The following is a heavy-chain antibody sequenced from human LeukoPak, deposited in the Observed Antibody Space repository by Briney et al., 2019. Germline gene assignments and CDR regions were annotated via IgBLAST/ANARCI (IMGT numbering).Heavy chain of an antibody. Sequence: GGSLRLSCAASAFTFSSYAMSWARQAPGKGLEWVSGISGSGGRTYYAGSVRGRFTISRDNSKNRLYLQMNSLRAEDTALYYCAKRDYYDSNGYFFPYYFDNWGQGTLVAVSS. CDR3: AKRDYYDSNGYFFPYYFDN. CDR1: AFTFSSYA. V-gene: IGHV3-23*01. CDR2: ISGSGGRT. J-gene: IGHJ4*02. D-gene: IGHD3-22*01.